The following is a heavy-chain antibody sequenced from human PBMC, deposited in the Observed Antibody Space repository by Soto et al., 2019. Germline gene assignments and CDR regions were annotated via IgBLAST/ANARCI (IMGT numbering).Heavy chain of an antibody. CDR2: ISSSGSSM. CDR3: AAQSPDDFSALDY. V-gene: IGHV3-11*01. J-gene: IGHJ4*02. D-gene: IGHD3-3*01. Sequence: QVQLVESGGGLVKPGGSLRLSCAAAGFTFSDYQMSWIRQAPGKGLEWLSYISSSGSSMFYADSVRGRFTISRDNAKNSLYPQMNSLRAEDTAVYYCAAQSPDDFSALDYWGQGSLVTVSS. CDR1: GFTFSDYQ.